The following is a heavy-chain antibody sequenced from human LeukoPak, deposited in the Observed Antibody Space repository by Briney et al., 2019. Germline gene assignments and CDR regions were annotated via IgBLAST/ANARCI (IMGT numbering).Heavy chain of an antibody. Sequence: PGGSLRLSCTVSGFTFSSYSMNWVRQAPGKGLEWVSSISTSSSYIYYADSVKGRFTVSRDNARNSLYLQMNSLRAEDTAVYYCARVFSGSYLNYHHFDYWGQGTLVTVSS. CDR2: ISTSSSYI. D-gene: IGHD1-26*01. CDR1: GFTFSSYS. CDR3: ARVFSGSYLNYHHFDY. J-gene: IGHJ4*02. V-gene: IGHV3-21*01.